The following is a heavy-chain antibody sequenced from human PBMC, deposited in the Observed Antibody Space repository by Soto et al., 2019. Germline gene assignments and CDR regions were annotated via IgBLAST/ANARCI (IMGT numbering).Heavy chain of an antibody. Sequence: WTWIRQHPGKGLEWLGNVHYSWTTYYNPSLKSRVTISVDTSKNHFSLKLSSVTAADTAVYYCARDRKTWCSGNTCYEQDAFDIWGQGTMVTVSS. CDR3: ARDRKTWCSGNTCYEQDAFDI. D-gene: IGHD2-2*01. CDR2: VHYSWTT. V-gene: IGHV4-31*02. J-gene: IGHJ3*02.